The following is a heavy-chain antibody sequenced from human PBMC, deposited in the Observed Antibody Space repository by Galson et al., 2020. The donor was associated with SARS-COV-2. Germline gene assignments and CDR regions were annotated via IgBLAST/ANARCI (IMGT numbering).Heavy chain of an antibody. CDR2: IDSSGASS. CDR1: EYTFSLYE. Sequence: GESLKISCAASEYTFSLYEMVWVRQAPGKGLEWVSFIDSSGASSSYADSVKGRFTISRDNAKHSLSLQMNSLRAGDTAVYYCARLKARIQAPIDYWGQGTLVTVSP. V-gene: IGHV3-48*03. J-gene: IGHJ4*02. CDR3: ARLKARIQAPIDY.